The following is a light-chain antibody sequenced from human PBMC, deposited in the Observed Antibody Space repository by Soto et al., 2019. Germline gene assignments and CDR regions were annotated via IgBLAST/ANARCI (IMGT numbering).Light chain of an antibody. CDR2: EVN. J-gene: IGLJ3*02. CDR1: SSDVGGYNF. Sequence: QSALAQPASVSGSPGQSITISCTGNSSDVGGYNFVSWYQQHPGKAPKLMIYEVNNRPSGVSNRFSGSKSGNTASLTISGLQAEDEADYYCSSWTSSTTQVLGGGTKLTVL. CDR3: SSWTSSTTQV. V-gene: IGLV2-14*01.